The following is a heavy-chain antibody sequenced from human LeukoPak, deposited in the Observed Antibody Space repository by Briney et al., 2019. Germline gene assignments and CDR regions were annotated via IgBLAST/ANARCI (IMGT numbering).Heavy chain of an antibody. CDR2: IYDSGRI. J-gene: IGHJ5*02. Sequence: SETLSLTCTVSGGSISSYYWSWIRQPPGKGLEWIGYIYDSGRINYSPSLKSRVTISVDTSKNQFFLKVSSVTAADTAVYYCARASMVRGANFDPWGQGTLVTVSS. CDR1: GGSISSYY. D-gene: IGHD3-10*01. V-gene: IGHV4-59*01. CDR3: ARASMVRGANFDP.